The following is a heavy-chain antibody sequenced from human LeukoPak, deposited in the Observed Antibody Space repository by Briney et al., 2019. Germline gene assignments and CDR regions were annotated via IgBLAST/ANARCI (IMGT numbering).Heavy chain of an antibody. J-gene: IGHJ4*02. D-gene: IGHD4-23*01. CDR2: IYHSGST. V-gene: IGHV4-38-2*02. CDR1: GYSISSGYY. CDR3: ARDPTVVTPLDFDY. Sequence: SETLSLTCTVSGYSISSGYYWGWIRQPPGKGLEWIGSIYHSGSTYYNPSLKSRVTISVDTSKNQFSLKLSSVTAADTAVYYCARDPTVVTPLDFDYWGQGTLVTVSS.